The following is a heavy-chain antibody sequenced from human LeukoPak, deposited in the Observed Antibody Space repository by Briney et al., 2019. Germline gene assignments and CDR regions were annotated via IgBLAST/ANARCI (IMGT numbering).Heavy chain of an antibody. CDR3: ARWGRVGASGFDY. J-gene: IGHJ4*02. CDR1: GYTFTGYY. Sequence: ASVKVSCKASGYTFTGYYMHWVRQAPGQGLEWMGRINPNSGGTNYAQKFQGRVTMTRDTSISTAYMELSRPRSDDTAVYYCARWGRVGASGFDYWGQGTLVTVSS. CDR2: INPNSGGT. D-gene: IGHD1-26*01. V-gene: IGHV1-2*06.